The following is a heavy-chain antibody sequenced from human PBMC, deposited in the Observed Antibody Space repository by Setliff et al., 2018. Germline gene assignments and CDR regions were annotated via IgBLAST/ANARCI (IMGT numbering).Heavy chain of an antibody. D-gene: IGHD6-13*01. CDR3: AKDNAYSSSWYYYYYYMDV. V-gene: IGHV3-23*01. CDR1: GLTTTHYY. J-gene: IGHJ6*03. CDR2: ISGSGGRT. Sequence: GGSLRLSCAASGLTTTHYYMDWVRQAPGKGLEWVSAISGSGGRTYYADSVKGRFTISRDNYKNTLYLQMHSLRAEDTAVYYRAKDNAYSSSWYYYYYYMDVWGKGTTVTVSS.